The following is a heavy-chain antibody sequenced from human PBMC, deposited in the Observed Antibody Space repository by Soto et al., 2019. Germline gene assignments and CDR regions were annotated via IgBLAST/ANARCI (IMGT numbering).Heavy chain of an antibody. V-gene: IGHV4-59*08. CDR2: IYFGGST. Sequence: TLSLTCTVSGGSISSYYWSWIRQPPGKGLEWIGYIYFGGSTNYNPSLKSRVTISVDTSKNQLSLKLTSVTAADTAMYYCARSPGYCSGTTCYHKPYYYYYYMDVWGKGTPVTVSS. D-gene: IGHD2-2*01. J-gene: IGHJ6*03. CDR3: ARSPGYCSGTTCYHKPYYYYYYMDV. CDR1: GGSISSYY.